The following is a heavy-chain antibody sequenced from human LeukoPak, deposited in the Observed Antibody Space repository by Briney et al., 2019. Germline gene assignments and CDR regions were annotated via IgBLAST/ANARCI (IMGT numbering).Heavy chain of an antibody. CDR3: ARGIGSGWPYFDY. Sequence: ASVKVSCKASGYTFTSYAMHWVRQAPGQGLEWMGWINPNSGGTNYAQKFQGRVTMTRDTSISTAYMELSRLRSDDTAVYYCARGIGSGWPYFDYWGQGTLVTVSS. CDR2: INPNSGGT. V-gene: IGHV1-2*02. D-gene: IGHD6-19*01. CDR1: GYTFTSYA. J-gene: IGHJ4*02.